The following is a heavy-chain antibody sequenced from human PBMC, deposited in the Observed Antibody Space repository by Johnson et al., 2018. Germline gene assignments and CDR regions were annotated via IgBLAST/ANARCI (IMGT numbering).Heavy chain of an antibody. V-gene: IGHV3-74*01. Sequence: VQLQESGGGLVQPGWSLRLSCAASGFTFRNYWMHWVRQVPGKGLVWVSRVNNDGRNTAYADSVKGRFTSSRDNARNTVYLQMNTLRAEDTAVYYCARKANIEGVRGAGAFDIWGQGTMVTVSS. J-gene: IGHJ3*02. CDR3: ARKANIEGVRGAGAFDI. CDR2: VNNDGRNT. D-gene: IGHD2-15*01. CDR1: GFTFRNYW.